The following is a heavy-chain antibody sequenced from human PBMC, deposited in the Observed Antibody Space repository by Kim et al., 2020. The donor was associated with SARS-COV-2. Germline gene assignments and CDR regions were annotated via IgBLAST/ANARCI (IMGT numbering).Heavy chain of an antibody. CDR2: IKQDGSEK. D-gene: IGHD2-15*01. J-gene: IGHJ6*02. Sequence: GGSLRLSCAASGFTFSSYWMSWVRQAPGKGLEWVANIKQDGSEKYYVDSVKGRFTISRDNAKNSLYLQMNSLRAEDTAVYYCARVGRGGWPGDYYGMDVWGQGTTVTVSS. CDR3: ARVGRGGWPGDYYGMDV. CDR1: GFTFSSYW. V-gene: IGHV3-7*01.